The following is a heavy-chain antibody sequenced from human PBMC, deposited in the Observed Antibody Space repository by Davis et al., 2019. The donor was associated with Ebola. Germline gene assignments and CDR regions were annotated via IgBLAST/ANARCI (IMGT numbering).Heavy chain of an antibody. Sequence: GSLRLSCAVYGGSFSSYYWSWIRQPPGKGLEWIGYIYYSGSTNYNPSLKSRVTISVDTSKNQFSLKLSSVTAADTAVYYCARDRVSLMDVWGQGTTVTVSS. J-gene: IGHJ6*02. CDR2: IYYSGST. CDR1: GGSFSSYY. CDR3: ARDRVSLMDV. V-gene: IGHV4-59*01. D-gene: IGHD1-20*01.